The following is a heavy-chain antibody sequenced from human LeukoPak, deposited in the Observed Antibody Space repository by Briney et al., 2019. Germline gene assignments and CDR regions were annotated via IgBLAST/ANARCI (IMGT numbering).Heavy chain of an antibody. J-gene: IGHJ4*02. CDR2: ISGSGGST. Sequence: GGSLRLSCAASGFTFSNYGLSWVRQTPGKGLEWVSAISGSGGSTYYADSVKGRFTISRDNSKNTLYLQMNSLRAEDTAVYYCAKDRYDRSLAIGLIDYWGQGTLVTVSS. V-gene: IGHV3-23*01. CDR1: GFTFSNYG. CDR3: AKDRYDRSLAIGLIDY. D-gene: IGHD3-22*01.